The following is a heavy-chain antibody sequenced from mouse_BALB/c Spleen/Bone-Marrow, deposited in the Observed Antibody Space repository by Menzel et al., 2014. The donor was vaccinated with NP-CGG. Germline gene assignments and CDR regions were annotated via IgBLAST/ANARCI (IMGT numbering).Heavy chain of an antibody. Sequence: VKVVESGPGLAAPSQSLSITCTVSGFSLTGYGVNRVRQPPGKGLEWLGMIWGDGSTDYNSALKSRLSISKDNSKSQVFLKMNSLQTDDTARYYCARGGFAYWGQGTLVTVSA. V-gene: IGHV2-6-7*01. J-gene: IGHJ3*01. CDR1: GFSLTGYG. CDR2: IWGDGST. CDR3: ARGGFAY.